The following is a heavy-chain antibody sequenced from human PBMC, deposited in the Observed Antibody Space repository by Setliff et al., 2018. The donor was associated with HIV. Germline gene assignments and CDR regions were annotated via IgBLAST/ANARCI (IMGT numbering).Heavy chain of an antibody. Sequence: SETLSLTCTVSGGSMSSHYWSWIRRPPGKGLEWIAIIHQSGTAHKRPSLKSRVTISIDTSENLFSLNLSGVTAADTAVYYCASLTTDRFLEWLFVYWGQGTLVTVSS. CDR2: IHQSGTA. V-gene: IGHV4-4*08. J-gene: IGHJ4*02. CDR3: ASLTTDRFLEWLFVY. CDR1: GGSMSSHY. D-gene: IGHD3-3*01.